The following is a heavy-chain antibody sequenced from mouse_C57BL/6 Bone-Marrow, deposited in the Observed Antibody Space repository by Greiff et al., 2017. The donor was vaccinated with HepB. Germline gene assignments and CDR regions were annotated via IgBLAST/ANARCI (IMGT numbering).Heavy chain of an antibody. V-gene: IGHV7-3*01. J-gene: IGHJ1*03. Sequence: EVHLVESGGGLVQPGGSLSLSCAASGFTFTDYYMSWVGRPPGKVLRGWGFIRNKANGYTTEYSASVRGRFTISRDNSQSILYLQMNALRAEDSATYYCARSLRWLPSDVWGTGTTVTVSS. D-gene: IGHD2-3*01. CDR2: IRNKANGYTT. CDR1: GFTFTDYY. CDR3: ARSLRWLPSDV.